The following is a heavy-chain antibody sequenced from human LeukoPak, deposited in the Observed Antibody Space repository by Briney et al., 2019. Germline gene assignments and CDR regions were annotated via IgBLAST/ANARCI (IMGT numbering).Heavy chain of an antibody. CDR1: GGSFSGYY. J-gene: IGHJ4*02. D-gene: IGHD3-3*02. CDR2: INHSGST. V-gene: IGHV4-34*01. CDR3: ARAHFWSGYYKY. Sequence: PSETLSLTCAVYGGSFSGYYLSWIRQPPGKGLEWIGEINHSGSTNYNPSLKSRVTISVDTSKNQFSLKLSSVTATDTAVYYCARAHFWSGYYKYWGQGTLVTVSS.